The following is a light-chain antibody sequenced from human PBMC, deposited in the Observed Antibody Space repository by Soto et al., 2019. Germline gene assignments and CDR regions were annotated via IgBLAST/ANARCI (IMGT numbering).Light chain of an antibody. V-gene: IGKV2-28*01. CDR3: KQALHNPLT. CDR2: LAS. CDR1: QSLLHSNGNNY. J-gene: IGKJ4*01. Sequence: DIVLTQSPLSLSVTPGEPASISCRSSQSLLHSNGNNYLEWYLQKPGQSPQVLLYLASNRASGVPYRFSRIGSCAAFTLKLIRVEAEDVGVYYRKQALHNPLTFGGGTKVEIK.